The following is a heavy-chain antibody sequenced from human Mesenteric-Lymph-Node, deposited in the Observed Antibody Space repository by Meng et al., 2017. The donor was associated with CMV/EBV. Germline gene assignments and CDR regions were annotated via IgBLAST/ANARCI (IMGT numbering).Heavy chain of an antibody. D-gene: IGHD3-3*01. V-gene: IGHV3-21*01. CDR1: GFTVSTSY. CDR3: ARGPSITILGVHDF. J-gene: IGHJ4*02. CDR2: ISSSSSYI. Sequence: GESLKISCAASGFTVSTSYLTWVRQAPGKGLEWVSSISSSSSYIYYADSVRGRFTISRDNAKNSLYLQMNSLRAEDTAVYFCARGPSITILGVHDFWGQGTLVTVSS.